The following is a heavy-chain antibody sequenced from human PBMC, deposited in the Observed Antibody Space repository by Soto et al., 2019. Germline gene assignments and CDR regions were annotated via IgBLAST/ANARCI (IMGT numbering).Heavy chain of an antibody. CDR1: GFTFSNAW. V-gene: IGHV3-15*01. CDR2: IKSKTDGGTT. J-gene: IGHJ5*02. Sequence: EVQLVESGGGLVKPGGSLRLSCAASGFTFSNAWMSWVRQAPGKGLEWVGRIKSKTDGGTTDYAAPVKGRFTISRDDSKNTLYLQMNSLKTEDTAVYYCTTDPKYQLLFRFDPWGQGTLVTVSS. CDR3: TTDPKYQLLFRFDP. D-gene: IGHD2-2*01.